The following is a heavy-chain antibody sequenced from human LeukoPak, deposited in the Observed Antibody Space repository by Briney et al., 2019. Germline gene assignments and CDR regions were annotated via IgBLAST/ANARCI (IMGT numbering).Heavy chain of an antibody. D-gene: IGHD6-19*01. CDR3: AREGATSGSVAGTLYYYYGMDV. CDR2: LYSGGST. J-gene: IGHJ6*02. CDR1: GFTVSRNY. V-gene: IGHV3-66*01. Sequence: GGSLRLSCAASGFTVSRNYMSWVRQAPGKGREWVSVLYSGGSTYYADSVKGRFTISRDNSKNTLYLQMNSLRAEDTAVYYCAREGATSGSVAGTLYYYYGMDVWGQGTTVTVSS.